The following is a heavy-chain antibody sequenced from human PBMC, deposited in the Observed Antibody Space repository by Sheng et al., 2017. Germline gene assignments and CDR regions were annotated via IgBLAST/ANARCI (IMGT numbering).Heavy chain of an antibody. J-gene: IGHJ4*02. CDR1: GFTFSTYG. D-gene: IGHD1-26*01. V-gene: IGHV3-33*01. CDR3: ARISSGTYYLLDY. Sequence: QVQLVESGGGVVQPGRSLRLSCAASGFTFSTYGMHWVRQAPGKGLEWVAVIWFDGSNKYYADSVKGRFTISRDNSKNTLYLQMDSLRAEDTALYYCARISSGTYYLLDYWGQGTLVTVSS. CDR2: IWFDGSNK.